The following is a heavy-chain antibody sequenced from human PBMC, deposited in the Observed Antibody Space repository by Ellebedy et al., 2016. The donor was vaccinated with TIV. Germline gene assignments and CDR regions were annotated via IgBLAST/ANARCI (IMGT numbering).Heavy chain of an antibody. D-gene: IGHD2-21*02. CDR1: GGSIGSSNYY. Sequence: MPSETLSLTCTVSGGSIGSSNYYWAWIRQPPGKGLEWIGSIYYSGSTYYNPSLKSRVTISVDTSKNQFSLKLSSVTAADTAVYYCARHVGVVTAIPYDYWGQGTLVTVSS. CDR3: ARHVGVVTAIPYDY. V-gene: IGHV4-39*01. J-gene: IGHJ4*02. CDR2: IYYSGST.